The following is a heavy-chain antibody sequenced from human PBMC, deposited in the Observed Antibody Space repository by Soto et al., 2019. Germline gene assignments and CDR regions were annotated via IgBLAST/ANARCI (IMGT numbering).Heavy chain of an antibody. V-gene: IGHV1-18*01. J-gene: IGHJ6*02. CDR2: IRAYNGNT. CDR1: GYNFTSYG. Sequence: ASVKVSCKASGYNFTSYGISWVRQAPGQGLEWMGWIRAYNGNTNYAQKLQGRVTMTTDTSTSTAYMELRSLRSDDTAVYYCARVPGRYDFWSGYFTYYYYYYGIDVWGQGTTVTVSS. CDR3: ARVPGRYDFWSGYFTYYYYYYGIDV. D-gene: IGHD3-3*01.